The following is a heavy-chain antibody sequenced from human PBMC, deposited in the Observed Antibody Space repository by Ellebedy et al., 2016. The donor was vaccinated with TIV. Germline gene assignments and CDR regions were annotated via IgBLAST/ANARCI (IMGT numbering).Heavy chain of an antibody. CDR2: IWYDGGNK. D-gene: IGHD2-21*02. CDR1: GFIFSNYG. Sequence: GESLKISCAASGFIFSNYGMHWVRQAPGKGLEWVGFIWYDGGNKYYADSVKGRFTISRDNSKNTLYLQMNNIGAEDTAVYYCARDRHVDRGDCLDYWGQGTLVTVSS. CDR3: ARDRHVDRGDCLDY. V-gene: IGHV3-33*01. J-gene: IGHJ4*02.